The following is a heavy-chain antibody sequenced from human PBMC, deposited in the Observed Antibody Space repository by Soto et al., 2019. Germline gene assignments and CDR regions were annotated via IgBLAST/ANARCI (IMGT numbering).Heavy chain of an antibody. CDR1: GFTISSYW. D-gene: IGHD1-1*01. CDR3: ARVGTGYYYKAV. CDR2: INSDGRIT. V-gene: IGHV3-74*01. J-gene: IGHJ6*03. Sequence: PGGSLRLSCAASGFTISSYWMHWVSKDPGKGLVWVSRINSDGRITTDADSVKGRFTVSRDNAKNTLYLEMNSLRPEATAVYYCARVGTGYYYKAVWGKGTTVTVSS.